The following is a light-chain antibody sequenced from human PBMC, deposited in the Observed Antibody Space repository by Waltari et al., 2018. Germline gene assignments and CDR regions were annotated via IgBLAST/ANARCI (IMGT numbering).Light chain of an antibody. CDR3: QQYYSTPPT. J-gene: IGKJ1*01. CDR2: WAS. CDR1: QSVLYSSNDKNY. Sequence: DIVMTQSPDALAVSLGERATINCKASQSVLYSSNDKNYFAWFQQQPGQPPKLLISWASTRESGVPDRFSGSGSGTDFTLTISSLQAEDVAVYYCQQYYSTPPTFGQGTKVEIK. V-gene: IGKV4-1*01.